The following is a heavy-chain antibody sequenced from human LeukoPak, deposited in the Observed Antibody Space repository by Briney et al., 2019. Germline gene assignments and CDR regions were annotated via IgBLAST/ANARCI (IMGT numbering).Heavy chain of an antibody. CDR2: IYHSGST. J-gene: IGHJ4*02. CDR3: ARWVSRMVRGVIIESGYFDY. CDR1: GGSISSGGYY. Sequence: PSETLSLTCTVSGGSISSGGYYWSWIRQPPGKGLEWIGYIYHSGSTYYNPSLKSRVTISVDTSKNQFSLKLSSVTAVDTAVYYCARWVSRMVRGVIIESGYFDYWGQGTLVTVSS. D-gene: IGHD3-10*01. V-gene: IGHV4-30-2*01.